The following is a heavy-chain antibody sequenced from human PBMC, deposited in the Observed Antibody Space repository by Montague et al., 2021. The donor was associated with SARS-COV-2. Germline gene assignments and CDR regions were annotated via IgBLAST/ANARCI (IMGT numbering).Heavy chain of an antibody. CDR3: ARWDPQTLTLIGLRGKSASDY. V-gene: IGHV4-59*12. CDR1: GGSISSSY. Sequence: SETRSLTCTVSGGSISSSYWTWIRQPPGKGLEWIGYIYHSGTTNYNFNPSLRSRVTISVDTSKSQFSLKLTSVTAADTGVYYCARWDPQTLTLIGLRGKSASDYWGQGTLVTVSS. D-gene: IGHD4-23*01. J-gene: IGHJ4*02. CDR2: IYHSGTT.